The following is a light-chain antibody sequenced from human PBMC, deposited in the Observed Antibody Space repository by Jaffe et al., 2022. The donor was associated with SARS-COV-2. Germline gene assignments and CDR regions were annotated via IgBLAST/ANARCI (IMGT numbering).Light chain of an antibody. J-gene: IGKJ1*01. CDR2: LGS. CDR3: MQALRNRT. CDR1: QSLLHSNGYNF. Sequence: EIVMTQSPLSLPVTPGEPASISCRSGQSLLHSNGYNFLDWYLQKPGQSPQLLIYLGSNRASGVPDRFSGSGSGTDFTLKISRVEAEDVGVYYCMQALRNRTFGQGTKVEIK. V-gene: IGKV2-28*01.